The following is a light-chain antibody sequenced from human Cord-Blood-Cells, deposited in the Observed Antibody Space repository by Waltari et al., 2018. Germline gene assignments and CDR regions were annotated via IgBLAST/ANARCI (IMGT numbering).Light chain of an antibody. V-gene: IGLV2-14*01. CDR3: SSYTSSSTYV. CDR2: EVS. Sequence: QSALTQPASVSGSPGQSITISCTGPSSDVGGYNYVSWYQQHPGKAPKLMIYEVSNRPSGVSNRFSGSKSGNTASLTISGLQAEDEAEYYCSSYTSSSTYVFGTGTKVTVL. J-gene: IGLJ1*01. CDR1: SSDVGGYNY.